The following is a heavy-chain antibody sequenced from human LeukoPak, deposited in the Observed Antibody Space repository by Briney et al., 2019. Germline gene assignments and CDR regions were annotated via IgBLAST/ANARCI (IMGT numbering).Heavy chain of an antibody. CDR3: ASGIYYASVHTWSPV. V-gene: IGHV3-11*06. J-gene: IGHJ4*02. D-gene: IGHD3-10*01. CDR2: ISSGSSYK. Sequence: GGSLRLSCAASGFTVSDNYMRWVRPAPGKGLEWVSSISSGSSYKYYKDSVKGRFTISRDDAKNSLYLQMSSLRAEDTAVYYCASGIYYASVHTWSPVWGQGTLVTVSA. CDR1: GFTVSDNY.